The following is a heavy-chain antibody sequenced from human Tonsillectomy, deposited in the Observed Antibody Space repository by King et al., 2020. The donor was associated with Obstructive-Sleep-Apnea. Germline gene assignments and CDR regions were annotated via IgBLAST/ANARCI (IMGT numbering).Heavy chain of an antibody. D-gene: IGHD3-22*01. J-gene: IGHJ3*02. Sequence: QLVQSGAEVKKPGESLKISCKGFGYSFDTYWIGWVRQMPGKGLEWMGIIYPGDSNTRYSPSFQGQVTISADKSISTAYLQWSSLKASDTAMYYCARPIDSTGYYSAFDIWGQGTMVTVSS. CDR3: ARPIDSTGYYSAFDI. CDR1: GYSFDTYW. V-gene: IGHV5-51*01. CDR2: IYPGDSNT.